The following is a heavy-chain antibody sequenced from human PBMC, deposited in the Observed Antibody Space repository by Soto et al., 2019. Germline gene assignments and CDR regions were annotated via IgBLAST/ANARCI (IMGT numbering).Heavy chain of an antibody. J-gene: IGHJ1*01. CDR3: AKGVPVIAVGGTGSSQH. V-gene: IGHV3-23*01. D-gene: IGHD6-19*01. CDR2: ISGSGDST. Sequence: PGGSLRLSCAASGFTFSSYAMSWVRQAPGKGLEWVSGISGSGDSTYYADSVKGRFTISRDNSKNTLYLQMNSLRAEDTAVYYCAKGVPVIAVGGTGSSQHWGQGTLVTVSS. CDR1: GFTFSSYA.